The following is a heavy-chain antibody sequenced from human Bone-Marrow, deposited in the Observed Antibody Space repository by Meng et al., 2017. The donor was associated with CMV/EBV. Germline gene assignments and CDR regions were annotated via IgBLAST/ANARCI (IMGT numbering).Heavy chain of an antibody. J-gene: IGHJ6*02. CDR2: ISAYNGNT. Sequence: ASVKVSCKASGYTFTNYDITWVRQAPGQGVEWMGWISAYNGNTNYAQKLQGRVTMTTDTSTSTAYMELRSLRFDDTAVYYCARDGGGASSSTRYGMDVWGQGTTVTVS. V-gene: IGHV1-18*01. CDR3: ARDGGGASSSTRYGMDV. CDR1: GYTFTNYD. D-gene: IGHD6-6*01.